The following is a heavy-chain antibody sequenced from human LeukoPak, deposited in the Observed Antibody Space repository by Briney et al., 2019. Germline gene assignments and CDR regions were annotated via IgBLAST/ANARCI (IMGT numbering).Heavy chain of an antibody. V-gene: IGHV6-1*01. D-gene: IGHD6-6*01. J-gene: IGHJ4*02. CDR1: GDSVSSNSAT. CDR3: ARGRGSSADFDY. CDR2: TYYRSQWNN. Sequence: SQTLSLTCAISGDSVSSNSATRNWIRQSPLRGLEWLGRTYYRSQWNNDYAASVKSRIDINPETSKNQFSLQLNSATPEDTAVYYCARGRGSSADFDYWGQGTLVTVSS.